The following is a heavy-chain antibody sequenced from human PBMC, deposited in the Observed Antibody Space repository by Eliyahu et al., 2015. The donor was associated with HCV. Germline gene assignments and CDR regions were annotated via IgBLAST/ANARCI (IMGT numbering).Heavy chain of an antibody. CDR3: TTGYYGSGSGPAQYYFDY. J-gene: IGHJ4*02. CDR2: IKSKTDGGTT. V-gene: IGHV3-15*01. CDR1: GFTFSNAW. D-gene: IGHD3-10*01. Sequence: ESGGGLVKPGGSLRLSCAASGFTFSNAWMSWVRQAPGKGLEWVGRIKSKTDGGTTDYAAPVKGRFTISRDDSKNTLYLQMNSLKTEDTAVYYCTTGYYGSGSGPAQYYFDYWGQGTLVTVSS.